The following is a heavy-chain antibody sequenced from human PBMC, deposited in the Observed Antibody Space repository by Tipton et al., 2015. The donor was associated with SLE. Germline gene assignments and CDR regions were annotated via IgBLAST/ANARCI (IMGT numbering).Heavy chain of an antibody. CDR1: GGSISSSSYY. CDR3: AREGLGYSRDF. V-gene: IGHV4-39*07. J-gene: IGHJ4*02. Sequence: TLSLTCTVSGGSISSSSYYWGWIRQPPGKGLEWIGSIYYSGSTYYNPSLKSRVTISFDTSQNQFSLRLNSVTAADTAVYYCAREGLGYSRDFWGQGTLVTVSS. CDR2: IYYSGST. D-gene: IGHD5-18*01.